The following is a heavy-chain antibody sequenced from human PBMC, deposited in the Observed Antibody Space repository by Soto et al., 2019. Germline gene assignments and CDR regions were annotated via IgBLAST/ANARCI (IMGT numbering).Heavy chain of an antibody. J-gene: IGHJ6*02. CDR1: GYTFTSYA. D-gene: IGHD2-2*01. CDR3: AVGHQLLYYYYGMDV. V-gene: IGHV1-69*13. Sequence: QVQLVQSGAEVKKPGASVKVSCKASGYTFTSYAMHWVRQAPGQRLEWMGWIIPIFGTANYAQKFQGRVTITADESTSTAYMELSSLRSEDTAVYYCAVGHQLLYYYYGMDVWGQGTTVTVSS. CDR2: IIPIFGTA.